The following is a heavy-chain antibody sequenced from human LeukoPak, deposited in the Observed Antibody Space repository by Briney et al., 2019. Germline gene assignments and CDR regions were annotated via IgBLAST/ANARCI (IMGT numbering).Heavy chain of an antibody. Sequence: ASVKVSCKASGYTFTSYYMHWERQAPGQGLEWMGIINPSGGSTSYAQKFQGRVTMTRDTSTSTVYMELSSLRSEDTAVYYCASQPDVEDSSGYYFDYWGQGTLVTVSS. J-gene: IGHJ4*02. V-gene: IGHV1-46*03. D-gene: IGHD3-22*01. CDR1: GYTFTSYY. CDR2: INPSGGST. CDR3: ASQPDVEDSSGYYFDY.